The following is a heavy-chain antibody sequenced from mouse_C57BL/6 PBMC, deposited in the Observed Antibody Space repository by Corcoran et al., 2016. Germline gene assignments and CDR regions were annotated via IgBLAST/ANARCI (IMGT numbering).Heavy chain of an antibody. J-gene: IGHJ2*01. Sequence: QVQLQQSGAELARPGASVKLSCKASGYTFTSYGISWVKQRTGQGLEWIGEIYPRSGNTYYNEKFKGKATLTADKSSSTAYMELRSLTSEDSAVYFCASSKTSFDYWGQGTTLTVSS. V-gene: IGHV1-81*01. CDR3: ASSKTSFDY. CDR2: IYPRSGNT. CDR1: GYTFTSYG.